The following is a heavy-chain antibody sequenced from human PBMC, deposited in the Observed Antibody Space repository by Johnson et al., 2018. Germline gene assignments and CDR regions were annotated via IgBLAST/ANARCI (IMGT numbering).Heavy chain of an antibody. CDR2: ISWNSGSI. CDR3: AKEGWFGGNYYSYYMDV. Sequence: VQLVESGGGLVQPGRSLRLSCAASGFTFDDYAMHWVRQAPGKGLEWVSGISWNSGSIGDADSVKGRFTSSRDNAKNSLYLQMNSLRAEDTALYYCAKEGWFGGNYYSYYMDVWGKGTTVTVSS. CDR1: GFTFDDYA. V-gene: IGHV3-9*01. D-gene: IGHD3-10*01. J-gene: IGHJ6*03.